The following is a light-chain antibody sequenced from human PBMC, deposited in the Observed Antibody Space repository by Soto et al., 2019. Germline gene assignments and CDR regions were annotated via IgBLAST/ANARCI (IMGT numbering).Light chain of an antibody. Sequence: QSVLAQPASVSGSPGQAIIISGTGTSSDIGAFDLVSWYQQHPGKAPKVMIYDVNIRPSGVSNRFSGSKSGNTASLTISGLQAEDEADYYCSSYTITSTRLFGTGTKLTVL. CDR2: DVN. J-gene: IGLJ1*01. CDR3: SSYTITSTRL. CDR1: SSDIGAFDL. V-gene: IGLV2-14*03.